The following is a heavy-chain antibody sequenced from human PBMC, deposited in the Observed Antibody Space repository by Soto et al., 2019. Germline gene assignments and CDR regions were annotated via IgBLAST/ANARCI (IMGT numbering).Heavy chain of an antibody. CDR3: ARRGSGGWFDP. CDR1: GFTFSSYA. CDR2: ISGSGDST. J-gene: IGHJ5*02. Sequence: EVQLLESGGGLVQPGGSLRLSCAASGFTFSSYAMSWVRQAPEKGLEWVSVISGSGDSTYYADSVKGRFTISRDNSKNTLYLQMNGRRAEDTAVYYCARRGSGGWFDPWGQGTLVSVSS. V-gene: IGHV3-23*01. D-gene: IGHD3-16*01.